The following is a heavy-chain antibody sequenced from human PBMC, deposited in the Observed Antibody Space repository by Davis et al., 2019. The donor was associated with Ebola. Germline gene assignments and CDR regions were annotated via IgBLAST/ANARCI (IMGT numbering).Heavy chain of an antibody. CDR2: ISYDGSNK. J-gene: IGHJ5*02. V-gene: IGHV3-30-3*01. CDR3: AKDLRYCSSTSCP. CDR1: GFTFSSYA. D-gene: IGHD2-2*01. Sequence: GESLKISCAASGFTFSSYAMHWVRQAPGKGLEWVAVISYDGSNKYYADSVKGRFTISRDNSKNTLYLQMNSLRAEDTAVYYCAKDLRYCSSTSCPWGQGTLVTVSS.